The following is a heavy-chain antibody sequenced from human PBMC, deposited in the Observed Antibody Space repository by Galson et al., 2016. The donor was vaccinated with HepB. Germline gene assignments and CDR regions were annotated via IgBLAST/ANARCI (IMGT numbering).Heavy chain of an antibody. CDR2: TYPGDSDT. D-gene: IGHD6-13*01. V-gene: IGHV5-51*01. Sequence: QSGAEVKKPGESLKISCKGSGYTFTNYWIGWVRQMPGKGLEWMGITYPGDSDTRYNPSFQGQVTISADKSSSTAYLQWRSLTASDTGMYYCARHGGIASAGSGDYNWFGPWGQGTLVTVSS. CDR1: GYTFTNYW. J-gene: IGHJ5*02. CDR3: ARHGGIASAGSGDYNWFGP.